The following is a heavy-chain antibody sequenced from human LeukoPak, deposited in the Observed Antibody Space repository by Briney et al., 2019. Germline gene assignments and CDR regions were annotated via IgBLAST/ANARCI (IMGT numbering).Heavy chain of an antibody. CDR1: GYSISSGYY. CDR2: IYHSGST. CDR3: ASSARRSSSWYNWFDP. D-gene: IGHD6-13*01. Sequence: SETLSLTCTVSGYSISSGYYWGWIRQPPGKGLEWIGSIYHSGSTYYNPSLKSRVTISVDTSKNQFSLKLSSVTAADTAVYYCASSARRSSSWYNWFDPWGQGTLVTVSS. V-gene: IGHV4-38-2*02. J-gene: IGHJ5*02.